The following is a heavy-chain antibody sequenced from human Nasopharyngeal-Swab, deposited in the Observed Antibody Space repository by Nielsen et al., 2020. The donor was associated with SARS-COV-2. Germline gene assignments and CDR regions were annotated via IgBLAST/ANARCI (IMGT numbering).Heavy chain of an antibody. V-gene: IGHV3-7*01. D-gene: IGHD6-13*01. J-gene: IGHJ4*02. CDR1: SSSSYY. CDR2: IKQDGSEK. CDR3: AELDSWSLDY. Sequence: SSSSYYWGWIRQPPGKGLEWVANIKQDGSEKYYVDSVKGRFTISRDNAKNSLYLQMNSLRAEDTAVYYCAELDSWSLDYWGQGTLVTVSS.